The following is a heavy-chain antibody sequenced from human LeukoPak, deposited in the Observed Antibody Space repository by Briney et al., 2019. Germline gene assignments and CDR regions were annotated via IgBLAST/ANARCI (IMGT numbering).Heavy chain of an antibody. J-gene: IGHJ3*02. V-gene: IGHV3-33*01. CDR3: TRGADTSSHYDIFDI. CDR1: GFTFSHYG. D-gene: IGHD3-16*01. CDR2: MWSDGIRK. Sequence: PGGSLRLSCVTSGFTFSHYGIHWVRQAPGKGLEWVAVMWSDGIRKYYTDSVKGRFTVSRDTSKNTQYLEMSSLRVEDTAIYYCTRGADTSSHYDIFDIWGQGTMVTVSS.